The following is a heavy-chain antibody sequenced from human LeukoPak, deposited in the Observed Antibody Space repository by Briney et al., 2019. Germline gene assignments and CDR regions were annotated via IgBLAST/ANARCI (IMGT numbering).Heavy chain of an antibody. J-gene: IGHJ5*02. D-gene: IGHD2-15*01. CDR3: AVEGYCSGGACYTNWFDP. CDR2: ISSSGTTM. Sequence: GGSLRLSCAASGFTFSDYSMNWVRQAPGKGLDRVSYISSSGTTMYYADSVKGRFTISRDNAKNSLYLQMNSLRDEDTAVYYCAVEGYCSGGACYTNWFDPWGQGTLVTVSS. V-gene: IGHV3-48*02. CDR1: GFTFSDYS.